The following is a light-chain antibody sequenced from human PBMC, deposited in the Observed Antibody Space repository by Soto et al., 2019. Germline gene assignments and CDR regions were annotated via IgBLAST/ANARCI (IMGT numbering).Light chain of an antibody. Sequence: QSALTQPPSASAAPGQKVTISCSGSSFNIGSNAVNWYQQLPRTAPKLLIYTSTQRPSGVPDRFSGSKSGTSASLAISGLQYDDEADYFCAAWDDSLNALLFGGGTKLTVL. J-gene: IGLJ2*01. V-gene: IGLV1-44*01. CDR2: TST. CDR3: AAWDDSLNALL. CDR1: SFNIGSNA.